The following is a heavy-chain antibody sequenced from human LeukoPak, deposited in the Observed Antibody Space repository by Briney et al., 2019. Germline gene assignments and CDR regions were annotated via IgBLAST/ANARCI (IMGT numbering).Heavy chain of an antibody. CDR1: GFTFSSYA. J-gene: IGHJ4*02. Sequence: GESLRLSCAASGFTFSSYAMRWLRQAPGQGLEWVSGISTSGGSTYYTDSVKGRFTISRDNSKNTLYLQMNSLRAEDTAVYYCARDHRYGGLFDYWGQGTLVTVSS. CDR2: ISTSGGST. V-gene: IGHV3-23*01. CDR3: ARDHRYGGLFDY. D-gene: IGHD1-1*01.